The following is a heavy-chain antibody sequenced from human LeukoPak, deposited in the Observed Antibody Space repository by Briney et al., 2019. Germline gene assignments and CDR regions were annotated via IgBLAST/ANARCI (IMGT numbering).Heavy chain of an antibody. CDR1: GFTVSSTY. Sequence: QPGGSLRLSCAASGFTVSSTYMNWVRQAPGKGLEWVSYINSSSTTIYYADSVKGRFTISRDNAKNSLCLQMNSLRDEDTAVYYCARATGDGFGLGYWGQGTLVTVSS. CDR3: ARATGDGFGLGY. D-gene: IGHD3-16*01. J-gene: IGHJ4*02. CDR2: INSSSTTI. V-gene: IGHV3-48*02.